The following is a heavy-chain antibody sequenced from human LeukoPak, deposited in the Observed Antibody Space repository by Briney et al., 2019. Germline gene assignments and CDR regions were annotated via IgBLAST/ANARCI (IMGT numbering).Heavy chain of an antibody. D-gene: IGHD3-22*01. V-gene: IGHV1-69*02. J-gene: IGHJ4*02. CDR1: GGTFISYT. CDR3: ARWDDSTAYDY. Sequence: SVKVSCKASGGTFISYTTSWVRQAPRQGLEWMGRIIPILGIANYAQKSQGRVTITADKSTSTAYMELSSLRSEDTAVYYCARWDDSTAYDYWGQGTLVTVSS. CDR2: IIPILGIA.